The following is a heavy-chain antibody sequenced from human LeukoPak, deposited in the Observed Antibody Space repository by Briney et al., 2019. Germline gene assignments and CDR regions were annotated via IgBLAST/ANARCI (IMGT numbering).Heavy chain of an antibody. CDR1: GGSFNTYY. CDR2: IYYSGST. Sequence: PSETLSLTCTVSGGSFNTYYWSWIRQPPGKGLEWIGHIYYSGSTNYNPSLKSRVTMSVDTSKNQFSLKLSSVTAADTAVYYCASSRIAAAGPPRNRVDYWGQGTLVTVSS. V-gene: IGHV4-59*12. J-gene: IGHJ4*02. CDR3: ASSRIAAAGPPRNRVDY. D-gene: IGHD6-13*01.